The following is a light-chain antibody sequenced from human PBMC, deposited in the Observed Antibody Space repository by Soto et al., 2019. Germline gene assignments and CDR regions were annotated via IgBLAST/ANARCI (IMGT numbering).Light chain of an antibody. CDR1: QNLLATANNKNH. CDR2: WAS. V-gene: IGKV4-1*01. J-gene: IGKJ1*01. Sequence: DFVMTQSPDSLAVSLGERATINCRSSQNLLATANNKNHLAWYQHKAGQPPKLLIYWASTRGPGVPDRFTGSGSGTHFTLTISSLQSEDFAVYYCQQYNNWPPWTFGQGTKVEIK. CDR3: QQYNNWPPWT.